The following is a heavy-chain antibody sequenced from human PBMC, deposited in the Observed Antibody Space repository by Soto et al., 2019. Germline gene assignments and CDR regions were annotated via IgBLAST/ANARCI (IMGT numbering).Heavy chain of an antibody. Sequence: GGSLRLSCAASGFTFSSYAMSWVRQAPGKGLEWVSAISGSGGSTYYADSVKGRFTISRDNSKNTLYLQMNSLRAEDTAVYYCAKSGLRGGGSCYSDYWGQGTLVTVSS. D-gene: IGHD2-15*01. CDR3: AKSGLRGGGSCYSDY. V-gene: IGHV3-23*01. CDR2: ISGSGGST. J-gene: IGHJ4*02. CDR1: GFTFSSYA.